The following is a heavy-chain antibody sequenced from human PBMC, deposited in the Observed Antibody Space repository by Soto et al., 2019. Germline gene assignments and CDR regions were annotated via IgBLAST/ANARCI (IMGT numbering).Heavy chain of an antibody. CDR1: GFTFSIYA. D-gene: IGHD3-22*01. V-gene: IGHV3-64D*06. Sequence: HSGASLRISCSACGFTFSIYAAHWVRQAPGKGLEYVSSISTNGGSTDYADSVKGRFTISRDNSKNTVYLQMSSLRVEDTAVYYCVKGEYYYDRSGYYPCDYWGQGTLVTASS. J-gene: IGHJ4*02. CDR3: VKGEYYYDRSGYYPCDY. CDR2: ISTNGGST.